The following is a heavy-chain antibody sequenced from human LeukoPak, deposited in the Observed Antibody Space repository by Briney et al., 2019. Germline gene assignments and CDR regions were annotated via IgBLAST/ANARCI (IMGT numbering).Heavy chain of an antibody. CDR1: GFTFSSYW. Sequence: PGGSLRLSCAASGFTFSSYWMHWVRQAPGKGLVWVSRINSDGSSTSYADSVKGRFTISRDNAKNTLYLQMNSLRAEDTAVYYCARDWVVVRSQPGAYYYYGMDVCGQGTTVTVSS. J-gene: IGHJ6*02. V-gene: IGHV3-74*01. CDR3: ARDWVVVRSQPGAYYYYGMDV. D-gene: IGHD2-15*01. CDR2: INSDGSST.